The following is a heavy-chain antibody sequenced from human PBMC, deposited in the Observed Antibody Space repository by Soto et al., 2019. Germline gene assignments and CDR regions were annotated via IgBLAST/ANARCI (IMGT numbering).Heavy chain of an antibody. D-gene: IGHD3-16*01. J-gene: IGHJ2*01. CDR3: MRDPSRRYEWARYVDL. V-gene: IGHV3-48*01. CDR2: ISLSSANI. Sequence: EVQLVESGGGLVQPGGSLRLSCAASGFSLYNYAMDWVRQAPGQGLEWVSYISLSSANIHYADSVRGRFTVSRDNAKNSLYLQMNSLRAEDTAVYYCMRDPSRRYEWARYVDLWGRGTLATVSS. CDR1: GFSLYNYA.